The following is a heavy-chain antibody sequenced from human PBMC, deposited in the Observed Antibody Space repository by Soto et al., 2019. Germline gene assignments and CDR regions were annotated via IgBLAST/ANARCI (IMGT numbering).Heavy chain of an antibody. Sequence: QVQLQESGPGLVKPSETLSLTCTVSGGSISGYYWSWIRQPPGKGLEWIGYVHDTGSTNYNPSLKSRVTISEDTSKSQFSLRLSSVTAADTAVYYCARHLIYSGTTYYYGMDVWGQGTTVTVSS. CDR3: ARHLIYSGTTYYYGMDV. CDR2: VHDTGST. V-gene: IGHV4-59*08. CDR1: GGSISGYY. J-gene: IGHJ6*02. D-gene: IGHD5-12*01.